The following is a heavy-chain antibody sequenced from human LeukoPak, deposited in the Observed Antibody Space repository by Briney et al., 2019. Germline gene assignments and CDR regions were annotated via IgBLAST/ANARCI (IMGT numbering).Heavy chain of an antibody. D-gene: IGHD6-13*01. J-gene: IGHJ4*02. V-gene: IGHV3-11*01. Sequence: LSLTCAVYGGSFSDYYMSWIRQAPGKGLEWVSYISSSGSTIYYADSVKGRFTISRDNAKNSLYLQMNSLRAEDTAVYYCARAAAAGTYLDYWGQGTLVTVSS. CDR2: ISSSGSTI. CDR3: ARAAAAGTYLDY. CDR1: GGSFSDYY.